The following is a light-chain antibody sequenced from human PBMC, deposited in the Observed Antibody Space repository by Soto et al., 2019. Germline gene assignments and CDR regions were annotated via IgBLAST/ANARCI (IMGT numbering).Light chain of an antibody. CDR3: QQSYSTPQT. Sequence: DIQMTQSPSSVSASVGDRVTITCRASQSISSYLNWYQQKPGKAPKLLIYAASSLQSGVPSRFSGSGSETDFTLTISSLQPEDFATYYCQQSYSTPQTFGQGTKLEIK. V-gene: IGKV1-39*01. CDR2: AAS. J-gene: IGKJ2*01. CDR1: QSISSY.